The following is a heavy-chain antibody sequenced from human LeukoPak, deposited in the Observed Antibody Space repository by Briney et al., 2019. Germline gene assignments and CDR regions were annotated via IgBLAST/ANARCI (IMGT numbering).Heavy chain of an antibody. V-gene: IGHV3-48*03. Sequence: GGSLRLSCAASGFTFSSYEMNWVRQAPGKGLEWVSYISSSGSTIYYADSVKGRFTISRDNAKNSLYLQMNSLRAEDTAVYYCAILRGYYYDSSGYYRHDAFDIWGQGTMVTASS. CDR2: ISSSGSTI. J-gene: IGHJ3*02. D-gene: IGHD3-22*01. CDR1: GFTFSSYE. CDR3: AILRGYYYDSSGYYRHDAFDI.